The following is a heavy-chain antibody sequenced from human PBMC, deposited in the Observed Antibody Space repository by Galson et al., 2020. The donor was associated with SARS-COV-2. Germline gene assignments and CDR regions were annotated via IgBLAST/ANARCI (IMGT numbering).Heavy chain of an antibody. D-gene: IGHD1-26*01. CDR2: ISGTYGST. V-gene: IGHV3-23*01. CDR3: ARLAALGRGPCYFVD. CDR1: GLTVGTHD. Sequence: GESLTISCAASGLTVGTHDMGWDSQAPGKGLAWVTSISGTYGSTSYAASVKGRFTISRDDYKNTVFLQMKRLRAEDTAVFHCARLAALGRGPCYFVDWGQGLLVTVSS. J-gene: IGHJ4*02.